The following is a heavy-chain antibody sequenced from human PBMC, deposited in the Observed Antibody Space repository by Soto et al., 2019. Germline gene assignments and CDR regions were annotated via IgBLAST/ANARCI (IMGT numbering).Heavy chain of an antibody. CDR3: AKDYYYDSSGPDY. V-gene: IGHV3-23*01. D-gene: IGHD3-22*01. CDR2: ISGSGDST. CDR1: GFTFTTYA. J-gene: IGHJ4*02. Sequence: WGSLRLSCAASGFTFTTYAMSWVRQAPGKGLEWVSAISGSGDSTYYADSVKGRFTISRDNSKNTLYLQMNSLRAEDTAVYYCAKDYYYDSSGPDYWGQGTLVTVSS.